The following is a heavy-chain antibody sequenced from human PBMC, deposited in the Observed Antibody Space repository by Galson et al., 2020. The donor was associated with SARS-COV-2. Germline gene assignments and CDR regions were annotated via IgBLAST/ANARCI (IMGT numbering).Heavy chain of an antibody. CDR3: AREGSGSYYYYYYFMDV. D-gene: IGHD3-10*01. J-gene: IGHJ6*03. Sequence: SETLSLTCSVSGGSIRSSSYYWGWIRQPPGKGLEWIGSIYYSGTTYYNPSLKSRVTISVDTSNNQFSLKLSSVTAADTAVYYCAREGSGSYYYYYYFMDVWGKGTTVTISS. CDR1: GGSIRSSSYY. V-gene: IGHV4-39*01. CDR2: IYYSGTT.